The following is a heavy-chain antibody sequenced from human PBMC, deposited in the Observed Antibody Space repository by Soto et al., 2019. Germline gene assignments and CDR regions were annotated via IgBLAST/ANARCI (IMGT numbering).Heavy chain of an antibody. V-gene: IGHV3-23*01. CDR3: AKGSAHVSPYYSDQ. CDR1: GFTFNSYA. J-gene: IGHJ4*02. CDR2: ISGSGRST. Sequence: GGSLRLSCAASGFTFNSYAMSWVRQAPGKGLEWVSAISGSGRSTFHADSVKGRFTISRDNSKNTLHMQMNSLTAEDTAVYFCAKGSAHVSPYYSDQWGRGTLVTVSS. D-gene: IGHD3-16*01.